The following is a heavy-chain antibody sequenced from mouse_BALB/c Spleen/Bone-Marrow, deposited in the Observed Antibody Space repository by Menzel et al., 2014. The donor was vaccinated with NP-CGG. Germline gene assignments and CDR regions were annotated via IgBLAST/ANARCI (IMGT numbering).Heavy chain of an antibody. Sequence: DVQLVESGAELGKPGASVEVSCTASGFNIKDSYMHWVKQRPEQGLEWIGRIDPANVNTKYDPKFKGKATFTADTSSNTAYMQLSSLTSEDSAVYYCARWVPYWEVAYWGQGTLVTVSA. CDR1: GFNIKDSY. CDR2: IDPANVNT. V-gene: IGHV14-3*02. J-gene: IGHJ3*01. D-gene: IGHD4-1*01. CDR3: ARWVPYWEVAY.